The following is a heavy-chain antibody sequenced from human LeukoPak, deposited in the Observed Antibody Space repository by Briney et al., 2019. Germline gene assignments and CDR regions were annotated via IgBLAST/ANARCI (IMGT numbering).Heavy chain of an antibody. Sequence: SETLSLTCTVSGGSISSYYWSWIRQPPGKGLEWIGYIYNSGSTNYNPSLKSRVTISVDTSKNQFSLKLSSVTAADTAVYYCARALRRPSIVGTSNWFDPWGQGTLVTVSS. D-gene: IGHD1-26*01. V-gene: IGHV4-59*12. CDR3: ARALRRPSIVGTSNWFDP. J-gene: IGHJ5*02. CDR2: IYNSGST. CDR1: GGSISSYY.